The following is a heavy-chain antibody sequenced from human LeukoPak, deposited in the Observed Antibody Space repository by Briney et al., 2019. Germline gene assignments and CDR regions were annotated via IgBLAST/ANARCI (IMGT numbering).Heavy chain of an antibody. CDR2: IYHSGNT. CDR3: ARYGITIFGAPSEAFDI. V-gene: IGHV4-30-2*06. J-gene: IGHJ3*02. D-gene: IGHD3-3*01. CDR1: GGSMTSDGNY. Sequence: PSETLSLTCTVSGGSMTSDGNYWSWIRQSAGKGLEWIGYIYHSGNTNYNPSLKSRVTISVDRSKNQFSLKLSSVTAADTAVYYCARYGITIFGAPSEAFDIWGQGTMVTVSS.